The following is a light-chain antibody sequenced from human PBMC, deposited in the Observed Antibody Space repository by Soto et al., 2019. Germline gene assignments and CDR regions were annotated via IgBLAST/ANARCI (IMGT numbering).Light chain of an antibody. Sequence: QSALTQPASVSGSPGQSITISCTGTSSDVGGYKYVSWYQLHPGKAPKLMIYEVSNRPSGISNRFSASKSGNTASLTISGLQAEGEADYYCFSYTSSTAYVFGTGTKVTVL. V-gene: IGLV2-14*01. CDR3: FSYTSSTAYV. CDR1: SSDVGGYKY. CDR2: EVS. J-gene: IGLJ1*01.